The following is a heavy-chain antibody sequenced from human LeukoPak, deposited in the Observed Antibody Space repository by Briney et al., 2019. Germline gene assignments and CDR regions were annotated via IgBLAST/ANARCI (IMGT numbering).Heavy chain of an antibody. CDR1: GFTFSSYA. CDR2: ISGSAGST. V-gene: IGHV3-23*01. Sequence: PGGSLRLSCAASGFTFSSYAMSWVRQAPGKGLEWVSAISGSAGSTYYADSVKGRFTISRDISKNTLYLQMNSLRAEDTAVYYCAKVHYSDSSGVGGFDHWGQGTLVTVSS. J-gene: IGHJ4*02. D-gene: IGHD3-22*01. CDR3: AKVHYSDSSGVGGFDH.